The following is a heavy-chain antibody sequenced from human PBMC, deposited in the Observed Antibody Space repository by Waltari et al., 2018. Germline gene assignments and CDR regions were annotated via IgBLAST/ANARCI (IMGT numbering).Heavy chain of an antibody. J-gene: IGHJ4*02. V-gene: IGHV4-61*02. CDR1: GGSITNGRDY. Sequence: QVHLQESGPGLVTPSQTLSLTCTVSGGSITNGRDYWTWIRQPAGKGPEWIGHISTSGGTNYNPSLKSRATISVDTSKNQFALKLTSMTAADTAVYYCARGGDISGYFYYFDHWGQGTLVTVSS. D-gene: IGHD3-22*01. CDR2: ISTSGGT. CDR3: ARGGDISGYFYYFDH.